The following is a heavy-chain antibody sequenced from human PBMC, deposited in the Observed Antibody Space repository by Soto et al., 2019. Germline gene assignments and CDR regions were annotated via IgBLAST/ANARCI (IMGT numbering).Heavy chain of an antibody. D-gene: IGHD3-22*01. CDR3: AIRASYYDSSGYFDY. CDR2: INSDGSST. CDR1: GFTFSSYW. V-gene: IGHV3-74*01. J-gene: IGHJ4*02. Sequence: EVQLVESGGGLVQPGGSLRLSCAAPGFTFSSYWMHWVRQAPGKGLVWVSRINSDGSSTSYADSVKGRFTISRDNAKNTLYLQMNSLRAEDTAVYYCAIRASYYDSSGYFDYWGQGTLVTVSS.